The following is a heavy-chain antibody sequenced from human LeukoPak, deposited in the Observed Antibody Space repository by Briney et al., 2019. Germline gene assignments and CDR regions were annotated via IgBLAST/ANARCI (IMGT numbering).Heavy chain of an antibody. Sequence: GASVKVSCKASGYTFTSYCMHWVRQAPGQGLEWMGIINPSGGSTSYAQKFQGRVTMTRDTSTSTVYMELSSPRSEDTAVYYCARDRTVVTLDYWGQGTLVTVSS. CDR2: INPSGGST. J-gene: IGHJ4*02. CDR1: GYTFTSYC. D-gene: IGHD3-22*01. CDR3: ARDRTVVTLDY. V-gene: IGHV1-46*01.